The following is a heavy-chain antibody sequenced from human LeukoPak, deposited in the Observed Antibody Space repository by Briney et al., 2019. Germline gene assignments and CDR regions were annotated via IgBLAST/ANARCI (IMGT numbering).Heavy chain of an antibody. CDR3: ARDQYSYAHAAH. V-gene: IGHV3-66*01. D-gene: IGHD5-18*01. J-gene: IGHJ4*02. Sequence: PGGSLRLSCAASGFTVSSNYMSWVRQAPGKGLEWVSVIYSGGTTYYADSVKGRFTISRDNSENTLHLQMNSLRAEDTAVYYCARDQYSYAHAAHWGQGTLVTVSS. CDR2: IYSGGTT. CDR1: GFTVSSNY.